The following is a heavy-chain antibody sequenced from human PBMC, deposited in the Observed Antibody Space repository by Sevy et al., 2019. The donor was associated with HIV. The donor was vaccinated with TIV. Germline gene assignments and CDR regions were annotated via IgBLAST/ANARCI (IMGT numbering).Heavy chain of an antibody. D-gene: IGHD6-19*01. Sequence: GGSLRLSCAASGFTFSSYSMNWVRQAPGKGLEWVSSISSSSSYIYYADSVKGRFTISRDNAKNSLYLQMNSLRAEDTAVHYCAGSGWYFKQYFQHWGQGTLVTVSS. V-gene: IGHV3-21*01. CDR2: ISSSSSYI. J-gene: IGHJ1*01. CDR1: GFTFSSYS. CDR3: AGSGWYFKQYFQH.